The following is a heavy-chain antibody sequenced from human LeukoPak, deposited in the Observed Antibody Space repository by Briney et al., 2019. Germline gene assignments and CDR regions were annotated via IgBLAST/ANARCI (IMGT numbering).Heavy chain of an antibody. CDR3: ASHGGNSEIDY. D-gene: IGHD4-23*01. V-gene: IGHV4-39*01. CDR2: IYYSGST. J-gene: IGHJ4*02. Sequence: PSETLSLTCTVSGGSISSSSYYWGWIRQPPGKGLEWIGSIYYSGSTYYNPSLKSRVTISVDTSKNQFSLKLSSVTAADTAVYYCASHGGNSEIDYWGQGTLVTVSS. CDR1: GGSISSSSYY.